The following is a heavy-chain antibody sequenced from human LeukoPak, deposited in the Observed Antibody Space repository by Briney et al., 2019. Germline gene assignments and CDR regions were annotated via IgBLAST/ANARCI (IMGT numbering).Heavy chain of an antibody. CDR3: TTDYPYYCSSTTCYASEYFQH. V-gene: IGHV3-15*01. Sequence: PGGSLRLSCAASGFTFSNAWMSWVRQAPGKGVEWVGRIKSKTDGGTTDYAAPVKGRFTISRDDSKNTLYLQMNSLKTEDTAVYYCTTDYPYYCSSTTCYASEYFQHWGQGTLVPVSS. CDR1: GFTFSNAW. CDR2: IKSKTDGGTT. J-gene: IGHJ1*01. D-gene: IGHD2-2*01.